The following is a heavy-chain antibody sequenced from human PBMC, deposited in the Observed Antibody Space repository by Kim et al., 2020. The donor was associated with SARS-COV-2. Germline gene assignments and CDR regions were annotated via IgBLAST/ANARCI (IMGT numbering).Heavy chain of an antibody. J-gene: IGHJ6*02. V-gene: IGHV1-69*13. Sequence: SVKVSCKASGGTFSSYAISWVRQAPGQGLEWMGGIIPIFGTANYAQKFQGRVTITADESTSTAYMELSSLRSEYTAVYYCATAVAGHYYYYGMDVWGQGTTVTVSS. CDR2: IIPIFGTA. CDR3: ATAVAGHYYYYGMDV. CDR1: GGTFSSYA. D-gene: IGHD6-19*01.